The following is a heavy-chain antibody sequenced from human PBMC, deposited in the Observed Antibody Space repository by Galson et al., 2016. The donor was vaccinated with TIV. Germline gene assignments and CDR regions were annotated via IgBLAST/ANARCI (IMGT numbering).Heavy chain of an antibody. D-gene: IGHD5-18*01. CDR2: IIPIFGMT. CDR3: ARALDTSTNTAYFYYYGLDV. V-gene: IGHV1-69*13. Sequence: SVKVSCKASGGTFSSYAISWVRQAPGQGLGWMGGIIPIFGMTNYAQKFQGRVTITADESTSTIYMELSNLRSADTADYFCARALDTSTNTAYFYYYGLDVWGQGTTVTVSS. CDR1: GGTFSSYA. J-gene: IGHJ6*02.